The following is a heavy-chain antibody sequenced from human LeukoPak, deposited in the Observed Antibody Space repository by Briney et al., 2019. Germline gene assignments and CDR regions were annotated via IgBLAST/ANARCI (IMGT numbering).Heavy chain of an antibody. V-gene: IGHV3-73*01. D-gene: IGHD1-26*01. CDR3: TSLVGATTLGFEDY. J-gene: IGHJ4*02. CDR1: GFTFSGSA. Sequence: GGSLKLSCAASGFTFSGSAMHWVRQASGKGLEWVGRIRSKANSYATAYAASVKGRFTIPRDDSKNTAYLQMNSLKTEDTAVYYCTSLVGATTLGFEDYWGQGTLVTVSS. CDR2: IRSKANSYAT.